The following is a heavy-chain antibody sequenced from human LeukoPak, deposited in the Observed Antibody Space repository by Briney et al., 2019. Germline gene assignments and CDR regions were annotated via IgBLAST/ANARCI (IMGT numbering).Heavy chain of an antibody. J-gene: IGHJ4*02. CDR2: INWNGGST. CDR1: GFTFDDYG. CDR3: ASERTRRGGIAAAGTGFDY. D-gene: IGHD6-13*01. V-gene: IGHV3-20*04. Sequence: GGSLRLSCAASGFTFDDYGMIWVRQAPGNGLEGLSGINWNGGSTVYADFVKGRFPISRDNAKNSLYLQMNSLRADDTALYYCASERTRRGGIAAAGTGFDYWGQGTLVTVSS.